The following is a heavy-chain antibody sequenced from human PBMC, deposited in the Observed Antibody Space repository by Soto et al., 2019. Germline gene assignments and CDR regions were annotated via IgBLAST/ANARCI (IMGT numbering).Heavy chain of an antibody. D-gene: IGHD4-17*01. CDR1: GGTFSTYA. J-gene: IGHJ6*02. V-gene: IGHV1-69*13. CDR2: IIPIFGTA. CDR3: ARDYGGNLDGYYYYGMDV. Sequence: SVKVSCKASGGTFSTYAISWVRQAPGQGLEWMGGIIPIFGTANYAQKFQGRVTITADESTSTAYMELSSLRSEDTAVYYCARDYGGNLDGYYYYGMDVWGQGTTVTVSS.